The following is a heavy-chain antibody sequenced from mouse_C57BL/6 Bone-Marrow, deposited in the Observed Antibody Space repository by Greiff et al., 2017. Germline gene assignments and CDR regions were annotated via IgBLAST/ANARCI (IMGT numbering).Heavy chain of an antibody. CDR3: ARGNSKGGYAMDY. D-gene: IGHD2-5*01. V-gene: IGHV1-69*01. CDR1: GYTFTSYW. Sequence: VQLQQSGAELVMPGASVKLSCKASGYTFTSYWMHWVKQRPGQGLEWIGEIDPSDSYTNYNQQFKGKSTLTVDKSSSPAYMQLSSLTSEDSAVYYCARGNSKGGYAMDYWGQGTSVTVSS. CDR2: IDPSDSYT. J-gene: IGHJ4*01.